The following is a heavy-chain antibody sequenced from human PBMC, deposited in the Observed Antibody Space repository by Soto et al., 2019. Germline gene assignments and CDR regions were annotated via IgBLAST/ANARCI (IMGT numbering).Heavy chain of an antibody. J-gene: IGHJ5*02. Sequence: ASVKVSCKTSGYTFSGYYIHWVRQAPGQGLEWMGWINPNSGVTNFAQTFQGRATMTRDTSISTVYMELTRLRSDDTAAPYCARDNTPGGYCNSTTCRHDRSEPGGQGILVAVSS. V-gene: IGHV1-2*02. CDR3: ARDNTPGGYCNSTTCRHDRSEP. D-gene: IGHD2-2*03. CDR2: INPNSGVT. CDR1: GYTFSGYY.